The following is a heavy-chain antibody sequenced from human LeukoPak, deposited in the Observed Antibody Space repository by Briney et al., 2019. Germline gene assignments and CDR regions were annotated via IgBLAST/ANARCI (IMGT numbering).Heavy chain of an antibody. D-gene: IGHD6-13*01. CDR1: GGSISSYY. CDR3: ARGIAEGNWFDP. V-gene: IGHV4-59*01. Sequence: SETLSLTCTVSGGSISSYYWSWIRQSPGKGLEWIGYIYDSGSINYSPSLKSRVTISVDASKNQSSLRLSSVTAADTAVYYCARGIAEGNWFDPWGQGTRVTVSS. CDR2: IYDSGSI. J-gene: IGHJ5*02.